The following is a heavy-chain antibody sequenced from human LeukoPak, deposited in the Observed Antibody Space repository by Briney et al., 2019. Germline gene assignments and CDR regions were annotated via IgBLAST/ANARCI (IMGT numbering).Heavy chain of an antibody. J-gene: IGHJ4*02. CDR3: ARACSSTSCGFDY. Sequence: ASVKVSCKASGYTFTSYCMHWVRQAPGQGLEWMGIINPSGGSTSYAQKFQGRVTMTGDMSTSTVYMELSSLRSEDTAVYYCARACSSTSCGFDYWGQGTLVTVSS. D-gene: IGHD2-2*01. V-gene: IGHV1-46*01. CDR2: INPSGGST. CDR1: GYTFTSYC.